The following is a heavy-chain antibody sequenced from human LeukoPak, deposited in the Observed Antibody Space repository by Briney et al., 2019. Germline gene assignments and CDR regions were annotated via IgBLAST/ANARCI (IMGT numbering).Heavy chain of an antibody. V-gene: IGHV4-59*01. Sequence: SGTLSLTCTVSGGSISSYYWSWIRQPPGKGLEWIGYIYYSGSTNYNPSLKSRVTISVDTSKNQFSLKLSSVTAADTAVYYCARVIAVAGTNYYCMDVWGKGTTVTISS. CDR1: GGSISSYY. J-gene: IGHJ6*03. D-gene: IGHD6-19*01. CDR3: ARVIAVAGTNYYCMDV. CDR2: IYYSGST.